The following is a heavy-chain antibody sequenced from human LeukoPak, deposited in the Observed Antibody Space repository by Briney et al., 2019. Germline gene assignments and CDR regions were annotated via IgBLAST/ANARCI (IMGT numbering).Heavy chain of an antibody. Sequence: PGGSLRLSCAASGFTFSRYWMSWVRQAPGKGLEWVANIKQDGSEKYYVDSVEGRFTISRDSAENSLYLQMNSLRVEDTALYYCAMSTVFDYWGQGTLVTVSS. CDR3: AMSTVFDY. V-gene: IGHV3-7*01. CDR1: GFTFSRYW. J-gene: IGHJ4*02. D-gene: IGHD4-17*01. CDR2: IKQDGSEK.